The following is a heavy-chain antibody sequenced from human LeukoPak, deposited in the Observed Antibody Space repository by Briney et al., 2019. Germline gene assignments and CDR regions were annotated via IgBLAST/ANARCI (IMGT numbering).Heavy chain of an antibody. CDR3: AKSGYSSSWYRNYYYYMDV. CDR2: ISGSGGST. J-gene: IGHJ6*03. CDR1: GVTFSSYA. V-gene: IGHV3-23*01. D-gene: IGHD6-13*01. Sequence: PGGSLRLSCAASGVTFSSYATSWVRQAPGKGLEWGSAISGSGGSTYYADSVKGRVTISRDNSKNTLYLQMNSLRAEDTAVYYCAKSGYSSSWYRNYYYYMDVWGKGTTVTVSS.